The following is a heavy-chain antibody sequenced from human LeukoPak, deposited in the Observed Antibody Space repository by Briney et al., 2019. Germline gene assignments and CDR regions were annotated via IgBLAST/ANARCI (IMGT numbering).Heavy chain of an antibody. CDR1: GGSFSGYY. V-gene: IGHV4-34*01. Sequence: SETLSLTCAVYGGSFSGYYWSWIRQPPGKGLEWIGEINHSGSTNYNPSLKSRVTISVDTSKNQFSLKLSSVTAADTAVYYFARSRKEYHFWSGLPKNHKDTYYYYYGMDVWGQGTTVTVSS. CDR2: INHSGST. CDR3: ARSRKEYHFWSGLPKNHKDTYYYYYGMDV. J-gene: IGHJ6*02. D-gene: IGHD3-3*01.